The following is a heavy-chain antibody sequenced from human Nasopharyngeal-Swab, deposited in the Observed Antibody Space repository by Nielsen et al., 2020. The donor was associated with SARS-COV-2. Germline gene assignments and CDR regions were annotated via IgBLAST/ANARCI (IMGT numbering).Heavy chain of an antibody. V-gene: IGHV3-23*01. J-gene: IGHJ4*02. CDR3: AKDVNGYSSSPHFDY. CDR2: ISGSGDTT. CDR1: GFTFSSFA. D-gene: IGHD6-6*01. Sequence: GESLKISCAASGFTFSSFAMSWVRQAPGKGLEWVSIISGSGDTTYYADSVKDRFTISRDNSKNTLYLQMNSLRAEDTAVYYCAKDVNGYSSSPHFDYWGQGTLVTVSS.